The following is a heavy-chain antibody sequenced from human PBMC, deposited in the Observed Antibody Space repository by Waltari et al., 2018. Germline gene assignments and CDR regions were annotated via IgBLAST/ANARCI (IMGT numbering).Heavy chain of an antibody. J-gene: IGHJ4*02. CDR2: ISGSGHTT. CDR3: GKELLTWYADY. Sequence: EVQLLESGGDLVQPGGSLILSCAASGFTFDTSAMTWVRQAPGKGRQWVSTISGSGHTTYYADSVGGRFTISRDNSKNTVFLRMNSLRADDTAVYYCGKELLTWYADYWGQGTLVTVSS. D-gene: IGHD6-13*01. V-gene: IGHV3-23*01. CDR1: GFTFDTSA.